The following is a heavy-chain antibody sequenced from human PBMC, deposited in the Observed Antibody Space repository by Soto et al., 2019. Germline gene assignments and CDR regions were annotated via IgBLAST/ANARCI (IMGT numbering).Heavy chain of an antibody. CDR3: ARVDWTYWNVDI. J-gene: IGHJ2*01. Sequence: QVLLQESGPGLVKPSETLSLTCTASGDSIRGYYWSWIRQPPGKGLEYIGYIYSGGNTNYNPSLKSRATTSVHTPRKQLSRQLTSVTATDTAVYYCARVDWTYWNVDIWGRGTLVPVSS. CDR1: GDSIRGYY. V-gene: IGHV4-59*01. D-gene: IGHD1-1*01. CDR2: IYSGGNT.